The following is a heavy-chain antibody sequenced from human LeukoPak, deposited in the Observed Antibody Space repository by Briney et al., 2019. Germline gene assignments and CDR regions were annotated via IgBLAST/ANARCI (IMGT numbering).Heavy chain of an antibody. CDR2: IKSKTGGGTT. CDR3: TTDPRPFTIFGALVALLRPAVDY. J-gene: IGHJ4*02. CDR1: GFTFSNAW. Sequence: GGSLRLSCAASGFTFSNAWMNWVRQAPGKGLEWVGRIKSKTGGGTTDYAAPVKGRFTISRDDSKNTLYLQMNSLKTEDTAVYYCTTDPRPFTIFGALVALLRPAVDYWGQGTLVTVSS. D-gene: IGHD3-3*01. V-gene: IGHV3-15*07.